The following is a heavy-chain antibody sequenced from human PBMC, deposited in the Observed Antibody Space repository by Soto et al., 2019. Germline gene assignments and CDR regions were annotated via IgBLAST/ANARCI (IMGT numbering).Heavy chain of an antibody. D-gene: IGHD2-2*01. Sequence: DTRSLTGTVSGGSISIYYVVWIRQPAGKGLEWIGRVYTSGNTNFHPSLMSRVTMSVDTSKNQFSLKLNSVTAADTAVYYCASQPPNKSSGLDYWGQGHLVNVS. CDR3: ASQPPNKSSGLDY. J-gene: IGHJ4*02. CDR2: VYTSGNT. CDR1: GGSISIYY. V-gene: IGHV4-4*07.